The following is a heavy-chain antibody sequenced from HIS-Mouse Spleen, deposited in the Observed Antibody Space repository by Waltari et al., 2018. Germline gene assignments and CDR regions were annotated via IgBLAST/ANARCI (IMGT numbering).Heavy chain of an antibody. CDR2: ISYDGSTK. CDR1: GCTLSSVC. V-gene: IGHV3-30*18. J-gene: IGHJ4*02. D-gene: IGHD6-19*01. Sequence: QVQLVESGGGVVQPGRSVGVSGAASGCTLSSVCRLRGRQDPGKGLEWLAVISYDGSTKYYADSVKGRFTISRDNSKNTLYLQMNSLRAEDTAVYYCAKASSGWLDYWGQGTLVTVSS. CDR3: AKASSGWLDY.